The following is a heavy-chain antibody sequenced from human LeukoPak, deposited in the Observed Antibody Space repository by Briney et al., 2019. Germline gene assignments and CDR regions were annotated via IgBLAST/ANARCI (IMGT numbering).Heavy chain of an antibody. CDR2: ISSSGSTI. V-gene: IGHV3-11*01. CDR1: GFTFSDYY. CDR3: ARDPPSIAVAGNYWYFDL. Sequence: GGSLRLSCAASGFTFSDYYMSWIRQAPGKGLEWVSYISSSGSTIYYADSVKGRFTISRDNAKNSLYLQMNGLRAEDTAVYYCARDPPSIAVAGNYWYFDLWGRGTLVTVSS. J-gene: IGHJ2*01. D-gene: IGHD6-19*01.